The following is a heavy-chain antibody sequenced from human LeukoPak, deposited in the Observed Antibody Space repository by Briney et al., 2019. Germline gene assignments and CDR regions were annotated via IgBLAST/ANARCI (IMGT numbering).Heavy chain of an antibody. CDR1: GLTFSGSA. J-gene: IGHJ4*02. V-gene: IGHV3-73*01. CDR3: TRHMPALTPAFDY. D-gene: IGHD4-23*01. CDR2: IRSKANSYAT. Sequence: GGSLRLSCAASGLTFSGSAMHWVRQASGKGLEWVGRIRSKANSYATAYAASVKGRFTISRDDSKNTAYLQMNSLKTEDTAVYYCTRHMPALTPAFDYWGQGTLVTVSS.